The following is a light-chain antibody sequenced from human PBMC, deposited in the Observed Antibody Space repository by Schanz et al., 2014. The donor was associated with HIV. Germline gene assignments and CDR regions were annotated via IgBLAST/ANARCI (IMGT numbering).Light chain of an antibody. V-gene: IGLV1-40*01. J-gene: IGLJ3*02. Sequence: QSVLTQPPSVSAAPGQKVAISCSGGSSNIGAGFDVHWYQQLPGTAPKLLIYGDNSRPSGASNRFSGSKSGNTASLTISGLQAEDEADYYCSSYTTSGSLVFGGGTKLTVL. CDR3: SSYTTSGSLV. CDR2: GDN. CDR1: SSNIGAGFD.